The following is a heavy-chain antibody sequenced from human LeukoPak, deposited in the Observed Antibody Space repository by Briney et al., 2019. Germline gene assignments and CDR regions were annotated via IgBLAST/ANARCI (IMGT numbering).Heavy chain of an antibody. CDR1: GFTFRSYA. Sequence: PGGSLRLSCAASGFTFRSYAMHWVRQAPGKGLEWVAVISSDGSNKYYADSVKGRFTISRDNSKNTLYLQMNSLRAEDTAVYYCAKDNAESSIAAANWFDPWGQGTLVTVSS. CDR3: AKDNAESSIAAANWFDP. J-gene: IGHJ5*02. D-gene: IGHD6-13*01. V-gene: IGHV3-30*04. CDR2: ISSDGSNK.